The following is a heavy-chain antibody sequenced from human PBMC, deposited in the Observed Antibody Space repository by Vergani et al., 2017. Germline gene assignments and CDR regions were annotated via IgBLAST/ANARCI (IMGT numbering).Heavy chain of an antibody. CDR2: IRYDGSDK. Sequence: VQLLESGGGLVQPGGSLRVSCAASGFTFSSDAMSWVRQAPGKGLEWVAFIRYDGSDKYYADSVKGRFTISRDNSKNTLYLQMNSLRAEDTAVYYCARDAARGYSGYDSPYYFDYWGHGILVTVSS. CDR3: ARDAARGYSGYDSPYYFDY. V-gene: IGHV3-30*02. D-gene: IGHD5-12*01. CDR1: GFTFSSDA. J-gene: IGHJ4*01.